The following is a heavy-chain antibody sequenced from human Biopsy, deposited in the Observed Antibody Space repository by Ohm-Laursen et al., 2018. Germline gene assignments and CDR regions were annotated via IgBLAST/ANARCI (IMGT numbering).Heavy chain of an antibody. Sequence: GTLSLTCNVSGGDINNYYWSWIRQPAGKGLEWIGRIYPGGSTNYNPSLKSRVTMSVDTSKNQFSLKLNSVTAADTAVYYCARDYDTSGYYYVSWGQGILVTVSS. CDR3: ARDYDTSGYYYVS. CDR1: GGDINNYY. J-gene: IGHJ5*02. CDR2: IYPGGST. V-gene: IGHV4-4*07. D-gene: IGHD3-22*01.